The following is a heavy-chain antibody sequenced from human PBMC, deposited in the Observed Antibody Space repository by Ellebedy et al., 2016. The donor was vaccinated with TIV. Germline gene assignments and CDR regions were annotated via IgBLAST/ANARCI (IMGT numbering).Heavy chain of an antibody. Sequence: GESLKISCAASGFTFSTYWMGWVRQAAGKGLEWMANTKQDGSEKYYVDAVMGRFTISRDNAKNSLYLQMNSLRAEDTAVYYCARVECNSISCPGAFDIWGQGTMVTVSS. CDR2: TKQDGSEK. V-gene: IGHV3-7*01. D-gene: IGHD2-2*01. CDR1: GFTFSTYW. CDR3: ARVECNSISCPGAFDI. J-gene: IGHJ3*02.